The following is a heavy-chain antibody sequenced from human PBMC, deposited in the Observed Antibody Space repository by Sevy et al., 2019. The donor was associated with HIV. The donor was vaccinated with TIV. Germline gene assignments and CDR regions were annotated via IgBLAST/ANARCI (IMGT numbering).Heavy chain of an antibody. V-gene: IGHV3-43*01. CDR1: GFTFDDYT. Sequence: GGSLRLSCAASGFTFDDYTMHWVRQAPGKGLEWVSLISLDGGSTYYADSVNGRFTISRDNSKNSLYLQMNSLRTKDTALYYCAKGGRELRWFNWFDPWGQGTLVTVSS. D-gene: IGHD1-26*01. J-gene: IGHJ5*02. CDR3: AKGGRELRWFNWFDP. CDR2: ISLDGGST.